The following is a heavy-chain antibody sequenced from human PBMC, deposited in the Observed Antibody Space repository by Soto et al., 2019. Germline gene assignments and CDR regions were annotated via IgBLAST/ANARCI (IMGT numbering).Heavy chain of an antibody. D-gene: IGHD5-12*01. J-gene: IGHJ5*02. CDR1: GDSISSGSYY. V-gene: IGHV4-39*01. CDR2: IFYSGST. CDR3: ARSGGYSGYDHFFDP. Sequence: SETLSLICTVSGDSISSGSYYWDWIRQPPGKGLEWIGNIFYSGSTLYNPSLKGRVTIDVDTSSNQFSLRLTSVTAADTTVYFCARSGGYSGYDHFFDPWGHGTLVTVSS.